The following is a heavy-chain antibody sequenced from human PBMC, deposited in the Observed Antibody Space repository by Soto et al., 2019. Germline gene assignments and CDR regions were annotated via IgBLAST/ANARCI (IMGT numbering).Heavy chain of an antibody. D-gene: IGHD5-12*01. J-gene: IGHJ5*02. V-gene: IGHV4-59*12. CDR1: TYF. CDR3: VRGLTMVATLSPVHT. CDR2: IHHSGIT. Sequence: TYFVCWIRQYQTKGLEWIGYIHHSGITNYNPSLKSRVNISVDTSKNEFSLKLNSVTAEDTAVYYFVRGLTMVATLSPVHTCGQG.